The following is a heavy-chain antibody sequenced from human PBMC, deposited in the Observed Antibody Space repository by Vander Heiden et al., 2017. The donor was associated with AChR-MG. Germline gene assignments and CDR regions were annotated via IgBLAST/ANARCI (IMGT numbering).Heavy chain of an antibody. CDR1: GFSFGDYA. Sequence: GESGGGLVQPGRSLRLSCTTSGFSFGDYAMTWVRQAPGKGLEWISFISNKDNGGTTEYAASVEGRFTISRDDSKSIAYLQMNSLKTEDTAVYYCARVRGYYYYYMDVWGKGTPVTVSS. V-gene: IGHV3-49*04. CDR3: ARVRGYYYYYMDV. D-gene: IGHD2-15*01. J-gene: IGHJ6*03. CDR2: ISNKDNGGTT.